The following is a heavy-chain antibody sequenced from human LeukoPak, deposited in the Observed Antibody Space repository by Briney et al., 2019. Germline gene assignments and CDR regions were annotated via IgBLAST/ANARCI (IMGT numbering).Heavy chain of an antibody. J-gene: IGHJ3*02. D-gene: IGHD6-13*01. V-gene: IGHV3-15*01. Sequence: GGALRLSCAPSRFTFSNAWMSWVRQAPRKGLEWAGRIKSKTDGGTTDYAAPVKGRFTISRDDSKNTLYLQMNSLKTEDTAVYYCTTRDSSSWYEAFDIWGQGTMVTVSS. CDR3: TTRDSSSWYEAFDI. CDR2: IKSKTDGGTT. CDR1: RFTFSNAW.